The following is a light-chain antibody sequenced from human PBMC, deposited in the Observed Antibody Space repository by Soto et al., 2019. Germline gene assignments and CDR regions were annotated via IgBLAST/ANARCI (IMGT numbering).Light chain of an antibody. CDR3: SSYTSSSTLEV. V-gene: IGLV2-14*01. CDR1: SSDVGGYDY. Sequence: QSALTQPASVSGSPGQSITISCTGTSSDVGGYDYVSWFQQHPGKAPKLMIYDVSYRPSGVSNRFSGSKSGNTASLTISGLKAEDEADYYCSSYTSSSTLEVFGTGTKLTVL. J-gene: IGLJ1*01. CDR2: DVS.